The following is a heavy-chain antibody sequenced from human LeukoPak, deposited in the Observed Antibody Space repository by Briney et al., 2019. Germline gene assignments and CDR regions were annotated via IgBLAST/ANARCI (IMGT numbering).Heavy chain of an antibody. D-gene: IGHD3-9*01. V-gene: IGHV4-34*01. CDR2: INHSGST. CDR3: ARGGLRYFDWLSNYYFDY. CDR1: GGSFSGYY. Sequence: SETLSLTCAVYGGSFSGYYWSWTRQPPGKGLEWIGEINHSGSTNYNPSLKSRVTISVDTSKNQFSLKLSSVTAADTAVYYCARGGLRYFDWLSNYYFDYWGQGTLVTVSS. J-gene: IGHJ4*02.